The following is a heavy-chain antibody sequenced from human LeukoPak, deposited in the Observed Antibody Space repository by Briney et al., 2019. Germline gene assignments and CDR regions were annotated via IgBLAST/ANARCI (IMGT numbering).Heavy chain of an antibody. J-gene: IGHJ4*02. CDR2: ISWNSGSI. V-gene: IGHV3-9*01. CDR1: GFTFDDYA. Sequence: GRSLRLSCAASGFTFDDYAMPWVRQAPGKGLEWVSGISWNSGSIGYADSVKGRFTISRDNAKNSLYLQMNSLRAEDTALYYCAKSATYYDFWTSLDYWGQGTLVTVSS. CDR3: AKSATYYDFWTSLDY. D-gene: IGHD3-3*01.